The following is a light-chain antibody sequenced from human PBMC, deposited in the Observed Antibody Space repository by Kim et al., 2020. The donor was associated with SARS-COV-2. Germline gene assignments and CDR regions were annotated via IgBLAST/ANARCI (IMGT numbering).Light chain of an antibody. J-gene: IGKJ4*01. Sequence: SPGERATLYGRASQSVSSSYLAWYQQKPGQAPRLLIYGASSRATGIPDRFSGSGSGTDFTLTISRLEPEDFAVYYCQQYGSSLLTFGGGTKVDIK. CDR2: GAS. CDR1: QSVSSSY. CDR3: QQYGSSLLT. V-gene: IGKV3-20*01.